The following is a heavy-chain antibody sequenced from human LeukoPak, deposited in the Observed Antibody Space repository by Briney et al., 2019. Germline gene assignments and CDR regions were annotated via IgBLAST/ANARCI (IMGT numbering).Heavy chain of an antibody. CDR1: GFTFSDYY. CDR3: AKAALSAYCGGDCYSSYY. CDR2: ISSSSSYT. J-gene: IGHJ4*02. D-gene: IGHD2-21*02. Sequence: GGSLRLSCAVSGFTFSDYYMSWIRQAPGKGLEWVSYISSSSSYTKYADSVKGRFTISRGNAKNSLYLQMNSLRAEDTALYYCAKAALSAYCGGDCYSSYYWGQGTLVTVSS. V-gene: IGHV3-11*05.